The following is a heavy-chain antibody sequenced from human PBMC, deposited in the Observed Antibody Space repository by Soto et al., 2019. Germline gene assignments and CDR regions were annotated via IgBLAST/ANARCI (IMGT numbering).Heavy chain of an antibody. CDR2: IYYSENT. CDR1: GGSISSSSYN. J-gene: IGHJ4*02. Sequence: TSETLSLTCTVSGGSISSSSYNWGWIRQPPGKGLEWIGSIYYSENTYYNPSLKSRVTISVDTSKNQFSLKLNSATAADTAVYYCARQLRTTVTTYYFDYWGQGTLVTVSS. D-gene: IGHD4-17*01. CDR3: ARQLRTTVTTYYFDY. V-gene: IGHV4-39*01.